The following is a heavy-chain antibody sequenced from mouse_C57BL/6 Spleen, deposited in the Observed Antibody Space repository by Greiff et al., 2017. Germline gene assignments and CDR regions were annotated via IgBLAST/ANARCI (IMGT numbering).Heavy chain of an antibody. Sequence: QVQLQQPGAELVRPGSSVKLSCKASGYTFTSYWMDWVKQRPGQGLEWIGNIYPSDSETHYNQKFKDKATLTVDKSSSTAYMQLSSLTSEDSAVYYCARRVVNWYFDVWGTGTTVTVSS. CDR1: GYTFTSYW. D-gene: IGHD1-1*01. CDR2: IYPSDSET. CDR3: ARRVVNWYFDV. V-gene: IGHV1-61*01. J-gene: IGHJ1*03.